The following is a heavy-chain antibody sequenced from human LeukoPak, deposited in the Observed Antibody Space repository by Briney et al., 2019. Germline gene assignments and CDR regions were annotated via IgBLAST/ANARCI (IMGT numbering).Heavy chain of an antibody. J-gene: IGHJ6*03. CDR2: ISYDGSNK. CDR1: GFTFSSYA. CDR3: AKDRYDILTGDYYYYMDV. V-gene: IGHV3-30*04. Sequence: GGSLRLSCAASGFTFSSYAMHWVRQAPGKGLEWVAVISYDGSNKYYADSVKGRFTISRDNSKNTLYLQMNSLRAEDTAVYYCAKDRYDILTGDYYYYMDVWGKGTTVTISS. D-gene: IGHD3-9*01.